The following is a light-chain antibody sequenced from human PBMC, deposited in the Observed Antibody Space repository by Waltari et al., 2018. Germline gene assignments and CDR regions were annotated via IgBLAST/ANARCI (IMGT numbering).Light chain of an antibody. V-gene: IGLV2-14*01. CDR1: SRDVGNYTY. CDR3: ASYTTSDTIV. CDR2: EVS. Sequence: QSALPQPASLSGSPGQSITISCTGTSRDVGNYTYVSWYQPHPGKVPKVIIYEVSNRPAGISSRFSGSKSGNTASLTISGLQADDEADYYCASYTTSDTIVFGTGTGVTVL. J-gene: IGLJ1*01.